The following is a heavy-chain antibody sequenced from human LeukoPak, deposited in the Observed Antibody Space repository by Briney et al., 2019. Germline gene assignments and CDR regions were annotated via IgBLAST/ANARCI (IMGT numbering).Heavy chain of an antibody. CDR2: ISGGGGNT. CDR1: GFTFSSYP. J-gene: IGHJ4*02. CDR3: AKATGYSSGWYPD. D-gene: IGHD6-19*01. V-gene: IGHV3-23*01. Sequence: GGSLRLSCAASGFTFSSYPMSWVRQAPGKGLEWVSGISGGGGNTYYADSVKGRFTISRDNSKNTLYLQMNSLRAEDTAVCYCAKATGYSSGWYPDWGQGTLVTVSS.